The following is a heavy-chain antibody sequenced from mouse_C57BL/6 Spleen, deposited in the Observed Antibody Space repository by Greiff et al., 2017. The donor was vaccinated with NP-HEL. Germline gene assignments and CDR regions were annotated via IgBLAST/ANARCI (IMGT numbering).Heavy chain of an antibody. D-gene: IGHD2-4*01. CDR1: GLTFSSYG. Sequence: DVHLVESGGDLVKPGGSLKLSCAASGLTFSSYGMSWVRQTPDKRLEWVATISSGGSYTYYPDSVKGRFTISRDNAKNTLYLQMSSLKSEDTAMYYCARQYDYPAWFAYWGQGTLVTVSA. J-gene: IGHJ3*01. CDR2: ISSGGSYT. CDR3: ARQYDYPAWFAY. V-gene: IGHV5-6*01.